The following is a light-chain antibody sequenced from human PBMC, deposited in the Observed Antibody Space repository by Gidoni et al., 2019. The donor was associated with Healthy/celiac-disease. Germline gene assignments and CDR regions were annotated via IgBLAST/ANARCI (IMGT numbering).Light chain of an antibody. Sequence: IVLTPSPLSLPVTPGEPASISFSSSQSLLHSNGYNYFDWYLQKQGQSPQLLIYLGSNRASGVPDRFSGSGAGTDFTMKISRVEEEDVGVYYCMQELQTPYTFGQGTKLEIK. CDR3: MQELQTPYT. CDR1: QSLLHSNGYNY. V-gene: IGKV2-28*01. J-gene: IGKJ2*01. CDR2: LGS.